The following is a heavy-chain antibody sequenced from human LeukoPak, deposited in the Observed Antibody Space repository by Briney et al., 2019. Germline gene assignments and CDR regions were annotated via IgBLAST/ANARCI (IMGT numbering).Heavy chain of an antibody. J-gene: IGHJ4*02. CDR3: ARPGYSRYDPLT. Sequence: SETLSLTCTVSGGSIDSYYWSWIRQPPGKGLEWIGYIYYTGRTTYNPSLKSRFTISLDTSRNQFSLKVSSATAADTAVYYCARPGYSRYDPLTRAQGTLVTVSS. CDR1: GGSIDSYY. V-gene: IGHV4-59*08. CDR2: IYYTGRT. D-gene: IGHD5-12*01.